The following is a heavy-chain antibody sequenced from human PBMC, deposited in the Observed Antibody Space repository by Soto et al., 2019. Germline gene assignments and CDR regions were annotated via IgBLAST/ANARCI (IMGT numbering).Heavy chain of an antibody. D-gene: IGHD1-1*01. Sequence: PSETLSLTCGVSGGSLSTPVWWTWVRLTPGKGLEWIGEVFHSGSVNYNPSLQSRVTISVDKSTNHSSLRLTSVTAADTAVYYCARKAWTRLDYWGQGALVTVSS. J-gene: IGHJ4*02. CDR2: VFHSGSV. CDR3: ARKAWTRLDY. V-gene: IGHV4-4*02. CDR1: GGSLSTPVW.